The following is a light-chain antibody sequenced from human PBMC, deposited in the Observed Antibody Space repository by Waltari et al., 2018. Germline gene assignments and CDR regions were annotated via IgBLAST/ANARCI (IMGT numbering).Light chain of an antibody. CDR2: GSS. V-gene: IGKV3-15*01. Sequence: TQSPATLSVSPGDSATLSCRASQSVRYTLAWYQQRHGQAPRLLIYGSSTRATGTPARFSGSGSGTEFTLTINSLQSEDSAFYYCHQYSKGPPWTFGQGTKVEV. CDR3: HQYSKGPPWT. J-gene: IGKJ1*01. CDR1: QSVRYT.